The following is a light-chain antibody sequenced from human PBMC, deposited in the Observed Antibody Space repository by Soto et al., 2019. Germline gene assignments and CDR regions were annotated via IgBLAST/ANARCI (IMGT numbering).Light chain of an antibody. CDR2: SNN. V-gene: IGLV1-44*01. CDR3: AAWDDSLNGVV. CDR1: SSNIGSNT. Sequence: QSVLTQPPSASGTPGQRVTISCSGSSSNIGSNTVNWYQQLPGTAPKPLIYSNNQRPSGVPDRFSGSKSGTSASLAISGLQSEDEADYYWAAWDDSLNGVVFGGGTKLTVL. J-gene: IGLJ2*01.